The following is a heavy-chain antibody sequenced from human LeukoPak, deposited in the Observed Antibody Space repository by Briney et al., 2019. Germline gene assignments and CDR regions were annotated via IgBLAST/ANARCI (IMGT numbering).Heavy chain of an antibody. J-gene: IGHJ4*02. Sequence: ASVKVSCKASGYSFTSYDINWVRQATGQGLEWMGWINPNSGGTNYAQKFQGRVTMTRDTSISTAYMELSRLRSDDTAVYYCARALRVVPAAIGAGYWGQGTLVTVSS. V-gene: IGHV1-2*02. D-gene: IGHD2-2*01. CDR3: ARALRVVPAAIGAGY. CDR2: INPNSGGT. CDR1: GYSFTSYD.